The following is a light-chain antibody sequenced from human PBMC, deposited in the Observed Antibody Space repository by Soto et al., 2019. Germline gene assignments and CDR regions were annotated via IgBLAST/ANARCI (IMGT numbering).Light chain of an antibody. CDR2: GNS. V-gene: IGLV1-44*01. J-gene: IGLJ3*02. CDR1: SSNIGYNA. Sequence: QSVLTQPPSASGTPGQRVTISCSGSSSNIGYNAVNWYQQLPGTAPKLLMHGNSQRPSGVPDRFSGSKSGTSASLAITGLQAEDEADYYCQSYDSSLSGSRVFGGGTKLTVL. CDR3: QSYDSSLSGSRV.